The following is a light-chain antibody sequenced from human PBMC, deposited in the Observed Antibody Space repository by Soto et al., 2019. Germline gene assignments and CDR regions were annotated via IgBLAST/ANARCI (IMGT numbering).Light chain of an antibody. CDR1: QSVSSY. V-gene: IGKV3-11*01. J-gene: IGKJ1*01. Sequence: IVLKQSPATLSVSPGETATLSCRASQSVSSYLAWYQQKPGQAPRLLIYDASKRATGIAARFRGSGSGTDFTLTISSLEPEDFAVYYCQQRSDWPRTFGQGTKVDIK. CDR2: DAS. CDR3: QQRSDWPRT.